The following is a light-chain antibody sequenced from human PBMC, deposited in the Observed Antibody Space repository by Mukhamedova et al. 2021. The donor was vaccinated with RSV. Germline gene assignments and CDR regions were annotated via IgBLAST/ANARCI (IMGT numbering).Light chain of an antibody. J-gene: IGLJ2*01. CDR3: QVWDSGSEHVV. CDR2: FDT. V-gene: IGLV3-21*04. CDR1: DIGDKS. Sequence: STWGGNDIGDKSVHWYRQKAGQAPVLVIKFDTDWPSGIPERLSGANSGNTATLTISRVEAGDEADDYCQVWDSGSEHVVFGGGTKLTVL.